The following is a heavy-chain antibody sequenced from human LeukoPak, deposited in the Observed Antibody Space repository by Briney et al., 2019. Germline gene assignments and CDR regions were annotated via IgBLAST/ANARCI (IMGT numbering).Heavy chain of an antibody. J-gene: IGHJ3*02. D-gene: IGHD3-10*01. CDR1: GYTFTGYY. CDR2: INPNSGGT. Sequence: GASVKVSCKASGYTFTGYYMHWVRQAPGQGLEWMGRINPNSGGTNYAQKFQGRVTMTRDTSISTAYMELSRLRSDDTAVYYCARDLPSGSGFDIWGQGTMVTVSS. V-gene: IGHV1-2*06. CDR3: ARDLPSGSGFDI.